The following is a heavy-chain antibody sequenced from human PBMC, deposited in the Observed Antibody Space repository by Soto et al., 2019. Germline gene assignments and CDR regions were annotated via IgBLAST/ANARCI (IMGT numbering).Heavy chain of an antibody. CDR3: ARETTTRLRITMVRGEGMDV. CDR2: INPSGGST. CDR1: GYTFTSYY. J-gene: IGHJ6*02. D-gene: IGHD3-10*01. V-gene: IGHV1-46*01. Sequence: ASVKVSCKASGYTFTSYYMHWVRQAPGQGLEWMGIINPSGGSTSYAQKFQGRVTMTRDTSTSTVYMELSSLRSEDTAVYYCARETTTRLRITMVRGEGMDVWGQGTTVTGS.